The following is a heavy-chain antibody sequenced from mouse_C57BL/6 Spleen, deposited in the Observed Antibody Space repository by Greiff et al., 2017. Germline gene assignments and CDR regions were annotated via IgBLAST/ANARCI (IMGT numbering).Heavy chain of an antibody. J-gene: IGHJ4*01. CDR3: ATGTRYYAMDD. V-gene: IGHV1-4*01. CDR1: GYTFTSYT. D-gene: IGHD4-1*01. CDR2: INPSSGYT. Sequence: VQLQQSGAELARPGASVKMSCKASGYTFTSYTMHWVKQRPGQGLEWIGYINPSSGYTKYNQKFKDKATLTADKSSSTAYMQLSSLTSEDSAVYYCATGTRYYAMDDWGQGTSVTVSS.